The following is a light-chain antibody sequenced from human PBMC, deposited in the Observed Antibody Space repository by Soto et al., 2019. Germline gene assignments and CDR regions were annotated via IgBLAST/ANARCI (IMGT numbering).Light chain of an antibody. CDR1: QGISSY. J-gene: IGKJ1*01. Sequence: DIQLTQSPSFLSASVGDRVTITCRASQGISSYFAWYQQKPGRAPKLLIYDASSLESGVPSRFSGSGSGTEFTLTISSLQDDDFATYYCQQYNSYFQTFGQGTKVDIK. CDR2: DAS. CDR3: QQYNSYFQT. V-gene: IGKV1-9*01.